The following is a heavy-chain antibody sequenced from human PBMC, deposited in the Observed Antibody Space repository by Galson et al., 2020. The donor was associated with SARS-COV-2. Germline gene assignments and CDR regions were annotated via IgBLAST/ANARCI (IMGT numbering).Heavy chain of an antibody. CDR3: ARGPYYDFWSGDSYYYGLDV. CDR2: IIPIFGTT. Sequence: SVKVSCKASGGTFSRYAISWVRQAPGQGLEWMGGIIPIFGTTNYAQKLQGRVTLTADESTSTAFMELSSLRSEDTAEYYCARGPYYDFWSGDSYYYGLDVWGQGTTVTVSS. D-gene: IGHD3-3*01. J-gene: IGHJ6*02. V-gene: IGHV1-69*13. CDR1: GGTFSRYA.